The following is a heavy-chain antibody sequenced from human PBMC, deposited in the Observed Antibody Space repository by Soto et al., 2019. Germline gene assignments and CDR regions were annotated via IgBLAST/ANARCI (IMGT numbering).Heavy chain of an antibody. CDR1: GGTFISYA. CDR2: IIPIFGTA. J-gene: IGHJ5*02. D-gene: IGHD2-2*01. CDR3: ARGTVVPGAIGRFDWFDP. Sequence: SVKVSCKASGGTFISYAISWVRQAPGQGLEWMGGIIPIFGTANYAQKFQGRVTITADESTSTAYMELSSLRSEDTALYYCARGTVVPGAIGRFDWFDPWGQGTLVTVSS. V-gene: IGHV1-69*13.